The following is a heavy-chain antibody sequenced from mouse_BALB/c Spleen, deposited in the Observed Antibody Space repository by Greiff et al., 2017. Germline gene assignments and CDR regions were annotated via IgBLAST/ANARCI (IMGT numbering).Heavy chain of an antibody. D-gene: IGHD1-1*01. J-gene: IGHJ1*01. Sequence: QVQLQQPGAELVKPGASVKLSCKASGYTFTSYWMHWVKQRPGQGLEWIGEIDPSDSYTNYNQKFKGKATLTVDKSSSTAYMQLSSLTSEDSAVYYCARVITTVVARDFDVWGAGTTVTVSS. CDR3: ARVITTVVARDFDV. V-gene: IGHV1-69*02. CDR1: GYTFTSYW. CDR2: IDPSDSYT.